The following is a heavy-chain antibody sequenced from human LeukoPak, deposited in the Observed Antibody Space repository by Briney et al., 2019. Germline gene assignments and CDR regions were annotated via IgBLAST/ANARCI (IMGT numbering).Heavy chain of an antibody. Sequence: ASVKVSCKASGYTFTNYDINWVRQATGQGLEWMGWMNPNSGNTGYAQKFQGRVTITRNTSISTAYMELSSLRSEDTAVYYCARVAYYYDSSGANWFDPWGQGTLVTVSS. D-gene: IGHD3-22*01. CDR3: ARVAYYYDSSGANWFDP. CDR2: MNPNSGNT. J-gene: IGHJ5*02. CDR1: GYTFTNYD. V-gene: IGHV1-8*03.